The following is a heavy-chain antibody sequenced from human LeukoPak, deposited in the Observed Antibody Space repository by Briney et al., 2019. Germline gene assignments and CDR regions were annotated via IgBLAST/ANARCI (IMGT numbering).Heavy chain of an antibody. CDR1: GGSISSYY. J-gene: IGHJ3*02. V-gene: IGHV4-59*01. CDR3: ARVIAVAGAFNAFDI. D-gene: IGHD6-19*01. CDR2: IYYSGST. Sequence: PSETLSLTCTVSGGSISSYYWSWIRQPPGKGLEWIGYIYYSGSTNYNPSLKSRVTISVDTSKIQFSLKLSSETAADTAVYYCARVIAVAGAFNAFDIWGQGTMVTVSS.